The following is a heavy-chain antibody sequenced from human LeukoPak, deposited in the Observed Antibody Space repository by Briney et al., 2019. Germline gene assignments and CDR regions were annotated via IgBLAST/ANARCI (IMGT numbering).Heavy chain of an antibody. Sequence: GGSLRLSCAASGFTFYDYGMSWVPPAPGKGLEWGSYICSSGTTIYYADSVKGRFTISRDNAKNSLYLQMNSLRAQDTAVYYFAREAGYSYGRGYYFDYWGRGTLVTVSS. CDR2: ICSSGTTI. CDR1: GFTFYDYG. V-gene: IGHV3-48*03. CDR3: AREAGYSYGRGYYFDY. D-gene: IGHD5-18*01. J-gene: IGHJ4*02.